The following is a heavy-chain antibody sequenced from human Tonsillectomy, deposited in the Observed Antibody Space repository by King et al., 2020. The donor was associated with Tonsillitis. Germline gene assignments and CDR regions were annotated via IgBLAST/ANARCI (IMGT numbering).Heavy chain of an antibody. J-gene: IGHJ6*03. CDR1: GFTFGAYA. V-gene: IGHV3-49*03. CDR2: IRSKPYGWTT. D-gene: IGHD3-10*01. CDR3: TRDRVTMVRGVDYYYMDV. Sequence: EVQLVESGGGLVQPVRSLILACTTSGFTFGAYARSWIRQSPVKGLYWVGFIRSKPYGWTTEYVASVKGRFTFSRDDSKNIADLQMNRLKTEDTAVYYCTRDRVTMVRGVDYYYMDVWGKGTTVTVSS.